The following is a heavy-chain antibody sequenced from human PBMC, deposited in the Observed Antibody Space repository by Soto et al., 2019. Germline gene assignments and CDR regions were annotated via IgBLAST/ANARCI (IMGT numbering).Heavy chain of an antibody. CDR1: GYTLTELS. D-gene: IGHD3-22*01. Sequence: ASVKVSCKVSGYTLTELSMHWVRQAPGKGLEWMGGFDPEDGETIYAQKFQGRVTMAEDTSTDTAYMELSSLRSEDTAVYYCATDFQDPMIAGAPAVNAFDIWGQGTMVTVSS. CDR2: FDPEDGET. J-gene: IGHJ3*02. CDR3: ATDFQDPMIAGAPAVNAFDI. V-gene: IGHV1-24*01.